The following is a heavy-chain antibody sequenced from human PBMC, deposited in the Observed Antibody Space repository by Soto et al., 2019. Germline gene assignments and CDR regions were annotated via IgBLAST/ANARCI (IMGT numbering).Heavy chain of an antibody. CDR2: ISYAGSNK. J-gene: IGHJ4*02. V-gene: IGHV3-30-3*01. D-gene: IGHD5-18*01. Sequence: QVQLVESGGGVVQPGRSLRLSCAASGFTLSSYAMHWVRQAPGKGLAWVAVISYAGSNKYYEDSVKGRFTISRDNSKNTLYLQMNSLRAEDTAVYYCARDLPPREHRWLLGYWGQGTLVTVSS. CDR3: ARDLPPREHRWLLGY. CDR1: GFTLSSYA.